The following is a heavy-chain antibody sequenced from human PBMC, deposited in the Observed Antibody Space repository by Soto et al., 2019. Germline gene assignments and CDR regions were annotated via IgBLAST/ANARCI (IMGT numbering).Heavy chain of an antibody. CDR2: IVPSDSYT. Sequence: GESLKISWKGSGYSFASYWISWVRPMPGKGLEGMGRIVPSDSYTNYSPSFQGHVTISADKSISTAYLQWSRLKGSDTAMSDCSRPEAAAGTGYYYYGMDVWGQGTTFAISS. CDR3: SRPEAAAGTGYYYYGMDV. CDR1: GYSFASYW. J-gene: IGHJ6*02. D-gene: IGHD6-13*01. V-gene: IGHV5-10-1*01.